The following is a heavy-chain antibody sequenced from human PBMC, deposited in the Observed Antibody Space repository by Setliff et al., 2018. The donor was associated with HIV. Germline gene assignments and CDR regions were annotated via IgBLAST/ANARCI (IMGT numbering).Heavy chain of an antibody. D-gene: IGHD2-8*02. Sequence: GGSLRLSCVASGFTFSSNWLSWVRQAPGKGLEWVANIKQDGSEKYYVDSVKGRFTISRDNAKNSLYLQVNNLRAEDTAVYYCARGPSSTHWSPGYFQHWGQGTPVTVSS. CDR1: GFTFSSNW. CDR2: IKQDGSEK. J-gene: IGHJ1*01. V-gene: IGHV3-7*03. CDR3: ARGPSSTHWSPGYFQH.